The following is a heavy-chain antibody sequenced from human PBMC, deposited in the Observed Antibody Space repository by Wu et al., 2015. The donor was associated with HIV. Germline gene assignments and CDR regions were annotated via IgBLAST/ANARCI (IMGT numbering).Heavy chain of an antibody. D-gene: IGHD3-10*01. Sequence: QVQLVQSGAEVKKPGASVKVSCKASGYTFTGYYMHWVRRAPGQGLEWMGWINSNSGGTNYAQKFQGRVTMTRDTSISTAYMELSRLRSDDTAVYYCARDIPPYGSGSYYNANWFDPWGQGTLVTVSS. J-gene: IGHJ5*02. V-gene: IGHV1-2*02. CDR3: ARDIPPYGSGSYYNANWFDP. CDR1: GYTFTGYY. CDR2: INSNSGGT.